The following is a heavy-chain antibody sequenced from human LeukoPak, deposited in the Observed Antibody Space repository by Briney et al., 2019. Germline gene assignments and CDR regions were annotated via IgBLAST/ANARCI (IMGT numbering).Heavy chain of an antibody. J-gene: IGHJ4*02. Sequence: ASVKVSCKASGYTFTSYGISWVRQAPGQGLEWMGWISPYNDNTYYAQKLQGRVTVTTDTSTSTAYMELRSLRSEDTAVYYCARGRGEWELHGYYFDYWGQGTLVTVSS. V-gene: IGHV1-18*01. D-gene: IGHD1-26*01. CDR3: ARGRGEWELHGYYFDY. CDR2: ISPYNDNT. CDR1: GYTFTSYG.